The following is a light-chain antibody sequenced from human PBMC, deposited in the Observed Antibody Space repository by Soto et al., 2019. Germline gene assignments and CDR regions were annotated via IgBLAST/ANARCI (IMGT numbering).Light chain of an antibody. J-gene: IGKJ5*01. CDR2: AAS. V-gene: IGKV3-20*01. Sequence: EIVLTQSPDTLSLSPGDRATLSCRASQSVTRDYLAWYQHKPGQAPRVLIYAASRRASGTADRFSGTGSGTDFTLTISRLEPEDFAVYYCQQYGTSAPITFGQGTRLEIE. CDR1: QSVTRDY. CDR3: QQYGTSAPIT.